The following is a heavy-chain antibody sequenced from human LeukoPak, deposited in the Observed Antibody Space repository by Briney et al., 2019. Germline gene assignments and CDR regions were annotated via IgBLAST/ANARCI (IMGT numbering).Heavy chain of an antibody. D-gene: IGHD2-15*01. J-gene: IGHJ4*02. CDR3: AKDGTSGGSCCYDY. Sequence: PGMSLRLSCEVSGFHFSDYSMNWVRQAPGKGLEWVSAISGSGGSTYYADSVKGRFTISRDNSKNTLYLQMNSLRAEDTAVYYCAKDGTSGGSCCYDYWGQGTLVTVSS. V-gene: IGHV3-23*01. CDR1: GFHFSDYS. CDR2: ISGSGGST.